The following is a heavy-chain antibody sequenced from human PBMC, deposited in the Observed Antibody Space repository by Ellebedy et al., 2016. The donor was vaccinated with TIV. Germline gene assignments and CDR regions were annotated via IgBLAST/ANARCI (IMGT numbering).Heavy chain of an antibody. CDR1: GFTLTNYG. J-gene: IGHJ4*02. CDR3: AKARGSSSFFDY. V-gene: IGHV3-23*01. CDR2: IGDSGTT. Sequence: GGSLRPSXAASGFTLTNYGMSWVRQAPGKGLEWVSAIGDSGTTYYADSVKGRFTISRDTSKNTLYLQMNSLRGEDTAVYYCAKARGSSSFFDYWGQGTLVTVSS. D-gene: IGHD6-6*01.